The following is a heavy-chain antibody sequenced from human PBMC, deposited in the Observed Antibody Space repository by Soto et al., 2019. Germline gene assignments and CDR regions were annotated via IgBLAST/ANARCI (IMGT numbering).Heavy chain of an antibody. D-gene: IGHD3-10*01. Sequence: SETLSLTCTVSGGSISSYYWSWIRQPPGKGLEWIGSIYYSGSTYYNPSLKSRVTISVDTSKNQFSLRLSSVTAADSAVYYCVYYGSGNYNNMDVWGQGTTVTVSS. J-gene: IGHJ6*02. CDR2: IYYSGST. V-gene: IGHV4-59*05. CDR1: GGSISSYY. CDR3: VYYGSGNYNNMDV.